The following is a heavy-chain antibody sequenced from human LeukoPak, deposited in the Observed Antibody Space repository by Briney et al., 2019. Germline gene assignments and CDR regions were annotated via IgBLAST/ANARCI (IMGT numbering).Heavy chain of an antibody. Sequence: SGPTLVNPTQTLTLTCTFSGFSLSTSGVGVGWIRQPPGKALEWLALIYWDDTKRISPSLKSRLTITKGTSKNQVFLTMTNMDPVDTATYYCAHTARTVALDYWGQGTLVTVSS. D-gene: IGHD5-12*01. V-gene: IGHV2-5*02. J-gene: IGHJ4*02. CDR2: IYWDDTK. CDR1: GFSLSTSGVG. CDR3: AHTARTVALDY.